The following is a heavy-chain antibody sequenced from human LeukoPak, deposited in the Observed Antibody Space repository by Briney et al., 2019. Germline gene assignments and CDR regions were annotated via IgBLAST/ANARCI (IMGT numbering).Heavy chain of an antibody. CDR2: IYYSGNT. Sequence: SETLSLTCTVSGGSISSYYWSWIRQPPGKGLEWIGYIYYSGNTNYNPSLKSRVTISVDTSKNQFSLKLSSVTAADTAVYYCARALPNSDYYYYMDVWGKGTTVTVSS. CDR3: ARALPNSDYYYYMDV. D-gene: IGHD4-23*01. V-gene: IGHV4-59*01. CDR1: GGSISSYY. J-gene: IGHJ6*03.